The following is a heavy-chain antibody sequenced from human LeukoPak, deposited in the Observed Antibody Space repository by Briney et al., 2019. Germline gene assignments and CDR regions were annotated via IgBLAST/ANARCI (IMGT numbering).Heavy chain of an antibody. CDR3: ARHRPKYYYDSSGPLDY. Sequence: SETLSLTCTVSGGSISSSSYYWGWIRQPPGKGLEWIGSIYYSGSTYYNPSLKSRVTISVDASKNQFSLKLSSVTAADTAVYYCARHRPKYYYDSSGPLDYWGQGTLVTVSS. CDR1: GGSISSSSYY. J-gene: IGHJ4*02. D-gene: IGHD3-22*01. CDR2: IYYSGST. V-gene: IGHV4-39*01.